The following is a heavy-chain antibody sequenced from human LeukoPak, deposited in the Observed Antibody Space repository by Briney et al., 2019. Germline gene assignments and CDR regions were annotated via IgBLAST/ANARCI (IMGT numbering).Heavy chain of an antibody. Sequence: PGGSLRLSCAASGFTFSSYDMHWVRQAPGKGLEWVAFIRYDGSNKYYADSVKGRFTISRDNSKNTLFLQMNSLRAEDTAVYYCAKDPRAAPPRYYYYMDVWGKGTTVTVSS. CDR2: IRYDGSNK. D-gene: IGHD2-15*01. CDR1: GFTFSSYD. J-gene: IGHJ6*03. CDR3: AKDPRAAPPRYYYYMDV. V-gene: IGHV3-30*02.